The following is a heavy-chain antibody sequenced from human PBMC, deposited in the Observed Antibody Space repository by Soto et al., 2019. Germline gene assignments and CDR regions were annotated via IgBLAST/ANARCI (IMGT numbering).Heavy chain of an antibody. D-gene: IGHD6-13*01. CDR1: GFTFSSYS. V-gene: IGHV3-30*18. J-gene: IGHJ5*02. CDR3: AKVGYSRSRYWFDP. CDR2: ITYNGSNI. Sequence: GGSLRLSCAASGFTFSSYSMNWVRQAPGKGLEWVSYITYNGSNIYYADSVKGRFTISRDNAKNTLYLQMNSLIAEDTAVYYCAKVGYSRSRYWFDPWGQGTLVAVSS.